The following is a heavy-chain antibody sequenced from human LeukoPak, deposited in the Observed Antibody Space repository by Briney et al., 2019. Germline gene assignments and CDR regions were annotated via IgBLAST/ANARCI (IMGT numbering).Heavy chain of an antibody. CDR3: AKSLGYCSGGSCYSDY. Sequence: GGSLRLSCAASGFTFSSYAMSWVRQAAGNGLEWVSAISGSGGSTYYADSVKGRFTISRDNSKSTLYLQMNSLRAEDTAVYYCAKSLGYCSGGSCYSDYWGQGTLVTVSS. V-gene: IGHV3-23*01. CDR1: GFTFSSYA. D-gene: IGHD2-15*01. CDR2: ISGSGGST. J-gene: IGHJ4*02.